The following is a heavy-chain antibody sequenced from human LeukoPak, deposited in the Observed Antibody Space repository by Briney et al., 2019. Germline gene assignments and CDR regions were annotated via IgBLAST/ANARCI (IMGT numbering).Heavy chain of an antibody. J-gene: IGHJ4*02. CDR2: IYYSGST. Sequence: SETLSLTCTVSGGSISSYYWSWIRQPPGKGLEWIGYIYYSGSTNYNPSLKSRVTISVDTSKNQFSLKLSSVTAADTAVYYCARTHDYSTTHFDYWGQGTLVTVSS. V-gene: IGHV4-59*08. CDR1: GGSISSYY. D-gene: IGHD4-11*01. CDR3: ARTHDYSTTHFDY.